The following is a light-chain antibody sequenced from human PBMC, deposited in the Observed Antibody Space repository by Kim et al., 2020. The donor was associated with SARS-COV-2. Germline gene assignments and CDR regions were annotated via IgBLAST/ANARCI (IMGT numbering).Light chain of an antibody. Sequence: QRATISCTGSSSNIGAGYDVHWYQQFPGTTPKLLIYGNTNRPSGVPDRFSGSKSGTSASLAITGLQAEDEADYYCQSFDSSLSDSVFGGGTKVTVL. CDR2: GNT. J-gene: IGLJ2*01. CDR3: QSFDSSLSDSV. V-gene: IGLV1-40*01. CDR1: SSNIGAGYD.